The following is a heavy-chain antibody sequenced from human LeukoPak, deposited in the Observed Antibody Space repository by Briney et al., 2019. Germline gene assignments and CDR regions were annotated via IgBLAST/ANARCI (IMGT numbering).Heavy chain of an antibody. V-gene: IGHV4-4*07. CDR2: IYTSGST. CDR1: GGSISSYY. D-gene: IGHD1-1*01. Sequence: SGTLSLTCTVSGGSISSYYWSWIRQPAGKGLEWIGRIYTSGSTNYNPSLKSRVTMSVDTSKNQFSLKLSSVTAADTAVYYCARGSAVGTRYDYWGQGTLATVSS. J-gene: IGHJ4*02. CDR3: ARGSAVGTRYDY.